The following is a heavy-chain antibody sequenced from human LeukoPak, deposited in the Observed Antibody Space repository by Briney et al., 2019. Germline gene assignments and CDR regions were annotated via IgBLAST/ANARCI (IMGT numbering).Heavy chain of an antibody. CDR2: IKSDGST. CDR1: GFTFSMYW. J-gene: IGHJ1*01. CDR3: IRAPSEIGGYYPEYFRH. V-gene: IGHV3-74*01. Sequence: GGSLRLSCAASGFTFSMYWMHWVRQAPGKGLVWVSRIKSDGSTNYADSVKGRFTISRDNAKNTVSLQMNSLRPEDTGVYYCIRAPSEIGGYYPEYFRHWGQGTLVTVSS. D-gene: IGHD3-22*01.